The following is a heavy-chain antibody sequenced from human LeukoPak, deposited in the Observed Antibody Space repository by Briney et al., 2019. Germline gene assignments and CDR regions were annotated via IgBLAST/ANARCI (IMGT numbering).Heavy chain of an antibody. V-gene: IGHV3-11*05. J-gene: IGHJ4*02. CDR1: GFTFSSYS. CDR2: ISSSSSYT. Sequence: PGGSLRLSCAASGFTFSSYSMSWIRQAPGKGLEWVSYISSSSSYTNYADSVKGRFTISRDNAKNSLYLQMNSLRAEDTALYYWAREGYCSTCLDYWGQGTLVTVSS. D-gene: IGHD2-2*01. CDR3: AREGYCSTCLDY.